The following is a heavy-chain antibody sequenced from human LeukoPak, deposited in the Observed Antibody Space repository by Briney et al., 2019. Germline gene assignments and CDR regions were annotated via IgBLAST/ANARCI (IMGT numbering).Heavy chain of an antibody. V-gene: IGHV1-69*13. D-gene: IGHD3-22*01. Sequence: ASVKVSCKASGYTFSSYAISWVRQAPGQGLEWMGGIIPLFGTANYAQKFQGRVTITADESTSTAYMELSSLRSEDTAVYYCARDRPPAYYYDSSGYYSLDYWGQGTLVTVSS. CDR1: GYTFSSYA. J-gene: IGHJ4*02. CDR2: IIPLFGTA. CDR3: ARDRPPAYYYDSSGYYSLDY.